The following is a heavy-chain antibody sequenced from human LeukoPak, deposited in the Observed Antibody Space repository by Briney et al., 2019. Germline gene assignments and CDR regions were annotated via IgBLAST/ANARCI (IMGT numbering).Heavy chain of an antibody. CDR1: GFTFSSYA. D-gene: IGHD3-22*01. V-gene: IGHV3-23*01. Sequence: PGGSLRLSCAASGFTFSSYAMSWVRQAPGKGLEWVSAISGSGGSTYYADSVKGRFTISRDNSKNTLYLQVNSLRAEDTAVYYCAKGVVVIRYYFDYWGQGTLVTVYS. J-gene: IGHJ4*02. CDR2: ISGSGGST. CDR3: AKGVVVIRYYFDY.